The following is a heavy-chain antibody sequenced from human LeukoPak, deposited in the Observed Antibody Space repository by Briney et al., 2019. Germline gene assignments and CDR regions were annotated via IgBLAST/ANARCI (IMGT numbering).Heavy chain of an antibody. V-gene: IGHV3-21*01. CDR3: ARGEETSDY. Sequence: ETLSLTCAVCGGSLSGYYWSWIRQAPGKGLEWVSSISSSSSYIYYADSVKGRFTIFRDNAKNSLYLQMNSLRAEDTAVYYCARGEETSDYWGQGTLVTVSS. CDR2: ISSSSSYI. CDR1: GGSLSGYY. D-gene: IGHD1-1*01. J-gene: IGHJ4*02.